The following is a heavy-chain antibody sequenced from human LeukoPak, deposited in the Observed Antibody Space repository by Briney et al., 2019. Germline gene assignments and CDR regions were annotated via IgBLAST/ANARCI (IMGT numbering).Heavy chain of an antibody. J-gene: IGHJ4*02. CDR3: ARDDGTIWLPFDY. Sequence: SETLSLTCAVYGGAFSGYYWSWIRQPPGKGLEWIGEINHSGSTNYNPSLKSRVTISVDTSKNQFSLKLSSVTAADTAVYYCARDDGTIWLPFDYWGQGTLVTVSS. D-gene: IGHD3-9*01. V-gene: IGHV4-34*01. CDR2: INHSGST. CDR1: GGAFSGYY.